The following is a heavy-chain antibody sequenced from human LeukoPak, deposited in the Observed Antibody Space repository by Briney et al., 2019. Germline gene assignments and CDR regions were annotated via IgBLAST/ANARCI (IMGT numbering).Heavy chain of an antibody. D-gene: IGHD3-16*02. CDR3: ARVGGDYDYVWGTYRLDY. V-gene: IGHV3-7*01. Sequence: GGSLRLSCAAPGFTFSSYWMSWVRQAPGKGLEWVANIKQDGSEKYYVDSVKGRFTISRDKAKNSLYLQMNSLRAEDTAVYYCARVGGDYDYVWGTYRLDYWGQGILVTVSS. CDR1: GFTFSSYW. J-gene: IGHJ4*02. CDR2: IKQDGSEK.